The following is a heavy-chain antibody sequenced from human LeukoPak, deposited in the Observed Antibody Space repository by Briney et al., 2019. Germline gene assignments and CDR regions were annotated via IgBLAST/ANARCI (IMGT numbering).Heavy chain of an antibody. Sequence: GGSLRLSCAATGFTVSSNYMSWVRQAPGKGLEWVSVIYSGGSTYYADSVKGRFTISRDNSKNTLYLQMNSLRAEDTAVYYCASTRAAAGTIEDYWGQGTLVTVSS. CDR3: ASTRAAAGTIEDY. CDR2: IYSGGST. V-gene: IGHV3-66*01. CDR1: GFTVSSNY. J-gene: IGHJ4*02. D-gene: IGHD6-13*01.